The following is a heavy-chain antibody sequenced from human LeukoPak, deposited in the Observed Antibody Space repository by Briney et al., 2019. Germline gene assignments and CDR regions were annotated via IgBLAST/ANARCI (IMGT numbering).Heavy chain of an antibody. J-gene: IGHJ5*02. D-gene: IGHD1-20*01. Sequence: GGSLRLSCAASGLRFSGYDMTWVRQAPGKGLEWLSYISSGNKTIFYADSVKGRFTISRDNAKNSLYLQMTSLGAEDTAVYYCAGSFNWNDGWSWGQGTLVTVSS. CDR1: GLRFSGYD. V-gene: IGHV3-48*01. CDR3: AGSFNWNDGWS. CDR2: ISSGNKTI.